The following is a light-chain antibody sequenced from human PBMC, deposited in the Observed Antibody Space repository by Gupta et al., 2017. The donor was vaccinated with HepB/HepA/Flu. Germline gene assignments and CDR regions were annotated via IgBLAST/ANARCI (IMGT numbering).Light chain of an antibody. CDR2: DVT. V-gene: IGLV2-14*03. CDR3: SSFTYTPTLVV. Sequence: SALTHPASVSGFPGQSTTTSSPGPGSDFGDFDHVAWYRQHPGRAPKHLISDVTNRPSGVSGHFSWSKSGNTASLTISGLQAEDEDDYYCSSFTYTPTLVVFGGGTKVTVL. CDR1: GSDFGDFDH. J-gene: IGLJ2*01.